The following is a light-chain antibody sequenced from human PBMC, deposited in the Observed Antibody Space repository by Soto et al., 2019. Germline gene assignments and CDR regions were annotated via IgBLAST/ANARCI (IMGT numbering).Light chain of an antibody. CDR1: SSDVGSYNH. CDR3: CSYAGANTLYV. V-gene: IGLV2-23*02. J-gene: IGLJ1*01. CDR2: EVN. Sequence: QSALTQPASVSGSPGQSITISCTGTSSDVGSYNHVSWYQQHPGKAPKLMIYEVNKRPSGVSNRFSASKSGNTASLTISGLQAEDDADYYCCSYAGANTLYVFGTGPSSPS.